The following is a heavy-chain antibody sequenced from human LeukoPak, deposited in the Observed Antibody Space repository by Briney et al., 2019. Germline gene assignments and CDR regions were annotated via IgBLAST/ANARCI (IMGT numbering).Heavy chain of an antibody. J-gene: IGHJ4*02. V-gene: IGHV3-23*01. CDR2: ISGGGGST. CDR1: GFTFSSYA. Sequence: GGSLRLSCAASGFTFSSYAMSWVRQAPGKGLLCVSSISGGGGSTYYADSVKGRFTISRDNSKNTLHLEMNSLRAEDTAVYYCAWAKTYDFWSGYHPFSDWGQGTLVTVSS. D-gene: IGHD3-3*01. CDR3: AWAKTYDFWSGYHPFSD.